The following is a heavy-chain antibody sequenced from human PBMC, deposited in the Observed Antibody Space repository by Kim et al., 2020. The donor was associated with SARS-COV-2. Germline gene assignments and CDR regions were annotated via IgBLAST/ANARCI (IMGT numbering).Heavy chain of an antibody. J-gene: IGHJ4*02. CDR3: AKSRVGAASFDY. V-gene: IGHV3-23*01. D-gene: IGHD1-26*01. CDR1: GFTFNNYA. CDR2: IGSSGGST. Sequence: GGSLRLSCAASGFTFNNYAMSWVRQAPGKGLQWVSLIGSSGGSTYYADSVKGRFTISRDNSENTLYLQMNNLRAEDTALYYCAKSRVGAASFDYWGQGTLVSVSS.